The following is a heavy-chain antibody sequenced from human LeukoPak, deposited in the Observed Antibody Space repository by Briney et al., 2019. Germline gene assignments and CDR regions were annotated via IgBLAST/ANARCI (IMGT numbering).Heavy chain of an antibody. CDR3: ARARSGWYMDY. V-gene: IGHV3-53*01. CDR2: IYSGGST. D-gene: IGHD6-19*01. J-gene: IGHJ4*02. Sequence: GGSLRLSCAASGFTVSSNYMSWVRQAPGKGLEWVSVIYSGGSTYYADSVKGRFTISRDNAKNLVYLQMNSLRDGDTAVYYCARARSGWYMDYWGQGTLVTVSS. CDR1: GFTVSSNY.